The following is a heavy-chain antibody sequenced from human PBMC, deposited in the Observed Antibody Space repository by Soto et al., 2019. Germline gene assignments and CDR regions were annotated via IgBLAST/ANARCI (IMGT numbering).Heavy chain of an antibody. D-gene: IGHD3-22*01. V-gene: IGHV4-4*02. CDR3: ARLHYYDGSGYYTDDY. CDR1: GGSINTGDSITNGHW. CDR2: IYHDGSS. J-gene: IGHJ4*02. Sequence: SETLSLTCAVSGGSINTGDSITNGHWWGWVRQPPGKGLEWIGEIYHDGSSNYKASLKRRVTMSVDKSKNQFSLNLRSVTAADTAVYYCARLHYYDGSGYYTDDYWGQGTLVTVSS.